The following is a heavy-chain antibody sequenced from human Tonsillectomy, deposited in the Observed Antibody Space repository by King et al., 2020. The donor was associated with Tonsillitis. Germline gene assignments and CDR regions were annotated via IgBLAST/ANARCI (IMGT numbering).Heavy chain of an antibody. CDR3: AKSSFWEWFSPFDP. V-gene: IGHV3-23*04. Sequence: VQLVESGGGLVQPGGSLRLSCAASGFTFSSYAMSWVRQAPGKGLEWVSGISGSGGSTYYADSVKGRFTISRDNSKNTLFLQMNSLRAEDTAIYCCAKSSFWEWFSPFDPWGQGTLVTVSS. J-gene: IGHJ5*02. CDR1: GFTFSSYA. CDR2: ISGSGGST. D-gene: IGHD3-3*01.